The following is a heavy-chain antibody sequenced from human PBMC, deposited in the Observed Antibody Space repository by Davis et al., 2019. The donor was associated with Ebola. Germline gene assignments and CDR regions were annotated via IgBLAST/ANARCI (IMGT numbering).Heavy chain of an antibody. Sequence: PGGSLRLSCAASGFTFSSYDMHWVRHATGKGLEWVSAIGTAGDSYYPGSVKGRFTISRENAKNSLYLQMNSLRADDTAVYYCARDVAGRAGYWGQGTLVTVSS. V-gene: IGHV3-13*01. CDR3: ARDVAGRAGY. CDR2: IGTAGDS. J-gene: IGHJ4*02. D-gene: IGHD1-14*01. CDR1: GFTFSSYD.